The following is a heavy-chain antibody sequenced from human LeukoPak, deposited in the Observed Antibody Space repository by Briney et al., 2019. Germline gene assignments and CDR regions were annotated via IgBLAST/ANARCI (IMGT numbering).Heavy chain of an antibody. Sequence: GGSLRLSCAASGFTFSSDAMSWVRQAPGKGLEWVSGISDSGGSTYYADSVKGRFTISRDNSKNTLYLQMNSLRAEDTAVYYCARGWRLSYFDYWGQGTLVTVSS. CDR3: ARGWRLSYFDY. V-gene: IGHV3-23*01. CDR2: ISDSGGST. J-gene: IGHJ4*02. D-gene: IGHD3-3*01. CDR1: GFTFSSDA.